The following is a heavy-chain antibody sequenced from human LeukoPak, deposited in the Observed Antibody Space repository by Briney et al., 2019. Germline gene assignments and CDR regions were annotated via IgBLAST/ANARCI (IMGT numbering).Heavy chain of an antibody. J-gene: IGHJ2*01. CDR2: MNPNSGNT. D-gene: IGHD3-10*01. CDR3: ARFGDPYWYFDL. CDR1: GYSYTSYD. Sequence: ASVKVSCKVFGYSYTSYDINWVRHATGQGLEWMGWMNPNSGNTGYAQKFQGRVTMTRNTSISTAYMELNSLKSEDTAVYYCARFGDPYWYFDLWGRGTLVTVSS. V-gene: IGHV1-8*01.